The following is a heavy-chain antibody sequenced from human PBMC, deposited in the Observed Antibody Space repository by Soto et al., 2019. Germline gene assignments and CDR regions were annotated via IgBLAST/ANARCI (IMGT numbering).Heavy chain of an antibody. V-gene: IGHV3-66*01. Sequence: GGSLRLSCAASGFTVSSNYMSWVRQAPGKGLEWVSVIYSGGSTYYADSVKGRFTISRDNSKYTLYLQMNSLRAEDTAVYYCARDIEYSGYDYGAFDIWGQGTMVTVSS. CDR1: GFTVSSNY. D-gene: IGHD5-12*01. J-gene: IGHJ3*02. CDR3: ARDIEYSGYDYGAFDI. CDR2: IYSGGST.